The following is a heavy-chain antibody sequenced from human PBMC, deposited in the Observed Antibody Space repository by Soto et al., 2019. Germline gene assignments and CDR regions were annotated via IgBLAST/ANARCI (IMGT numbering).Heavy chain of an antibody. J-gene: IGHJ1*01. CDR2: ISSSSSTI. CDR1: GFTFSSYS. Sequence: GGSLRLSCAASGFTFSSYSMNWVRQAPGKGLEWVSYISSSSSTIYYADSVKGRFTISRDNAKNSLYLQMNSLRDEDTAVYYCARDSLFIAVAGQEYFQHWGQGTLVTVSS. V-gene: IGHV3-48*02. CDR3: ARDSLFIAVAGQEYFQH. D-gene: IGHD6-19*01.